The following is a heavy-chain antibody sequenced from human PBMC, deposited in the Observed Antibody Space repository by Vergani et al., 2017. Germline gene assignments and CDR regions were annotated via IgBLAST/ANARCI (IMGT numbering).Heavy chain of an antibody. V-gene: IGHV1-18*01. J-gene: IGHJ5*02. D-gene: IGHD3-9*01. CDR3: ARVYIFHAPFDP. CDR2: ISAGNGNT. Sequence: QVQLVQSGAEVKKPGASVKVSCKASGYTFTSYGISWVRQAPGQGLEWMGWISAGNGNTKYSQKFQGRVTITRDTSASTAYMELSSLRSEDTAVYYCARVYIFHAPFDPWGQGTLVTGSS. CDR1: GYTFTSYG.